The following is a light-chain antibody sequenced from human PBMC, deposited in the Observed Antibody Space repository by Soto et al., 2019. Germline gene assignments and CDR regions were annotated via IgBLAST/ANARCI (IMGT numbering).Light chain of an antibody. J-gene: IGKJ1*01. V-gene: IGKV1-39*01. CDR1: QSISTY. Sequence: DVQMTQSPSSLSASVVDRVTITCRASQSISTYLNWYQQKPGTAPKLLICAASSLQSGVPSRFSGSGSGTDFTLTIGGLQPEDFATYYCQQSYSTLTWTFGQGTKVEIK. CDR3: QQSYSTLTWT. CDR2: AAS.